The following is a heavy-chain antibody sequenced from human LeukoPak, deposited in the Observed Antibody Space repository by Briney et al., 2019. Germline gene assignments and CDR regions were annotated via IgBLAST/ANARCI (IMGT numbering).Heavy chain of an antibody. J-gene: IGHJ4*02. Sequence: SETLSLTCTVSGGSISSYYWSWIRQPAGKGLEWIWRIYTSGSTNYNPSLKSLVTMSVDTSKNQFSLKLSSVTAADTAVYYCAREAYYYDSSGYHGVGFDYWGQGTLVTVSS. CDR3: AREAYYYDSSGYHGVGFDY. V-gene: IGHV4-4*07. D-gene: IGHD3-22*01. CDR1: GGSISSYY. CDR2: IYTSGST.